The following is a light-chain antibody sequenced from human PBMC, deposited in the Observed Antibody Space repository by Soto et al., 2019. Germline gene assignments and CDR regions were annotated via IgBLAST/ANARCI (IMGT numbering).Light chain of an antibody. V-gene: IGKV1-39*01. J-gene: IGKJ5*01. CDR3: QQSYSTIIT. CDR1: QSIRSY. Sequence: DIQMTQSPSSLSASVGDRVTITCQPSQSIRSYLNWYQQKPGKAPKVXIYAASSLQSGVPSRFSGSGSGTDFTLTISSLQPEDFATDYCQQSYSTIITFGQGTRLEIK. CDR2: AAS.